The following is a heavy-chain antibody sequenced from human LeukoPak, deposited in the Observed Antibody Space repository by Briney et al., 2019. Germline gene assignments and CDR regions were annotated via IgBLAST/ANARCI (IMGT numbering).Heavy chain of an antibody. Sequence: GGSLRLSCAASGFTFSSYAMSWVRQAPGKGLEWVSAISGSGGSTYYADSVKGRFTISRDNSKNTLYLQMNSLRAEDTAVYYCAKELHCTNGVCYYDAFDIWGQGTMVTVSS. CDR2: ISGSGGST. CDR1: GFTFSSYA. J-gene: IGHJ3*02. CDR3: AKELHCTNGVCYYDAFDI. V-gene: IGHV3-23*01. D-gene: IGHD2-8*01.